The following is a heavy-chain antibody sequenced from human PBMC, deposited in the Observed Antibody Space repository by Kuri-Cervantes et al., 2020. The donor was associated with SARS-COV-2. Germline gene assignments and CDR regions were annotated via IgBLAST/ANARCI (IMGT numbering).Heavy chain of an antibody. CDR1: GITFRCYG. CDR3: ARDRGYCGGGGCYSAEFSFDY. CDR2: ISSGSDYI. J-gene: IGHJ4*02. Sequence: GASQKTSCVSSGITFRCYGVSWVRQAPGRGLEWGSSISSGSDYIYYADSVNGRFSVSRDNGENSLSLQMNSLTAGDTADYYCARDRGYCGGGGCYSAEFSFDYWGQGALVTVSS. D-gene: IGHD2-15*01. V-gene: IGHV3-21*01.